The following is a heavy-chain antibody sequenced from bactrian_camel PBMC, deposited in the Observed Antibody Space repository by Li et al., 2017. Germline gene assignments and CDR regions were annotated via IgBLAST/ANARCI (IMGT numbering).Heavy chain of an antibody. CDR1: ASSDYYTSYC. CDR2: IDSDGST. V-gene: IGHV3S55*01. Sequence: HVQLVESGGGSVQAGGSLRLSCAASASSDYYTSYCMGWFRQGPGKEREVVGNIDSDGSTYYADSVKGRFTISKDIAKNTLALQMNALKPEDTAMYYCAAGDLLCKGVHELAHWARGPRSPSP. J-gene: IGHJ4*01. D-gene: IGHD2*01.